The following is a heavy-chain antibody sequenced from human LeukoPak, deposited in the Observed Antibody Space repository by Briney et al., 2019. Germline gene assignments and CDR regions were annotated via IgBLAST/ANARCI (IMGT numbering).Heavy chain of an antibody. CDR3: MRVLYHDSTAYYFSPGFY. Sequence: HVASVKVSCKASGGTFSSYAISWVRQAPGQGLEWMGWISTYNGNTNYAQELQGRFTMTTDTSTSTAYMELRSLRSDDTAVYYCMRVLYHDSTAYYFSPGFYWGQGTLVTVSS. CDR2: ISTYNGNT. J-gene: IGHJ4*02. CDR1: GGTFSSYA. D-gene: IGHD3-22*01. V-gene: IGHV1-18*01.